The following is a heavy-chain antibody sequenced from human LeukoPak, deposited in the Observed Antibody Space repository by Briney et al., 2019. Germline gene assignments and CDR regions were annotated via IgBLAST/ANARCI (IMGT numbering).Heavy chain of an antibody. Sequence: SENLSLTCAVSGASISNNKYFWAWIRQPPGKGLEWIGTVYYIGTTFYNPSLKSRLTLSVDTSKNQFSLKLGSVTAADTSVYYCARLSDRDPQHWFDPWGQGILVTVSS. D-gene: IGHD3-10*01. V-gene: IGHV4-39*01. J-gene: IGHJ5*02. CDR1: GASISNNKYF. CDR2: VYYIGTT. CDR3: ARLSDRDPQHWFDP.